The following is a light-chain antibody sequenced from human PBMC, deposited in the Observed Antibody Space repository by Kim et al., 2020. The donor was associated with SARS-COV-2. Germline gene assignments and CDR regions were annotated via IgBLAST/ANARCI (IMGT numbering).Light chain of an antibody. CDR3: QAWDSSTAWV. J-gene: IGLJ3*02. V-gene: IGLV3-1*01. Sequence: SYELTQPPSVSVSPGQTASITCSGDKLGDKYACXYQQKPGQSPVLVIYQDSKRPSGIPERFSGSNSGNTATLTISGTQARDEADYYCQAWDSSTAWVFGG. CDR1: KLGDKY. CDR2: QDS.